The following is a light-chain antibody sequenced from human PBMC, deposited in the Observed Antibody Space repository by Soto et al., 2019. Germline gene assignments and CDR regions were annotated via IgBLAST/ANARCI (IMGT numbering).Light chain of an antibody. V-gene: IGLV4-69*01. CDR1: SGHSSYA. Sequence: QLVLTQSPSASASLGASVKRTCTLRSGHSSYAIAWHQQQPEKGPRYLMKLHSDGSHSKGDGIPDRFSGSSSGAERYLTISRLQSEDEASYYCQTWGTGIRVFGGGTKLTV. J-gene: IGLJ3*02. CDR3: QTWGTGIRV. CDR2: LHSDGSH.